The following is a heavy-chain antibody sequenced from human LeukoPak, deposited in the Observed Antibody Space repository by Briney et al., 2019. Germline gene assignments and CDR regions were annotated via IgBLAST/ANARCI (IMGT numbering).Heavy chain of an antibody. J-gene: IGHJ4*02. CDR3: ARVDTAMVTN. CDR2: INHSGST. Sequence: SETLSLTCAVYGGSFSGYYWSWIRQPPGKGLEWIGEINHSGSTNYNPSLKSRVTISVDTSKNQFSLKLSSVTAADTAVYYRARVDTAMVTNWGQGTLVTVSS. CDR1: GGSFSGYY. V-gene: IGHV4-34*01. D-gene: IGHD5-18*01.